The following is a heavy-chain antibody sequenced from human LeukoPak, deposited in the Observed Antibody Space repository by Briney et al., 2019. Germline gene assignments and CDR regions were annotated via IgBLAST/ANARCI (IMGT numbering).Heavy chain of an antibody. CDR3: AREEGPLDY. CDR2: IHSGGNT. V-gene: IGHV3-66*01. Sequence: GGSLRLSCAASGFTVSTNYMSWVRQAPGKGLDWVSLIHSGGNTFYADSVKGRFTISRDSSKNSVYLQMNSLRVEDTAVYYCAREEGPLDYWGQGTLVTVSS. CDR1: GFTVSTNY. J-gene: IGHJ4*02.